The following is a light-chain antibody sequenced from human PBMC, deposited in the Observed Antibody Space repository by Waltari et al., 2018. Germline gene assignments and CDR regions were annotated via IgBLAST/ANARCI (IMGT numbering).Light chain of an antibody. Sequence: CRASTDNTNALAWYQHKLGRAPKLLIYATSKLEGGVPARFSGRGSGTTYTHTSDSLQSDDSASYFCQQYFSVPLTFGGGSKIEI. CDR1: TDNTNA. V-gene: IGKV1-NL1*01. CDR3: QQYFSVPLT. CDR2: ATS. J-gene: IGKJ4*02.